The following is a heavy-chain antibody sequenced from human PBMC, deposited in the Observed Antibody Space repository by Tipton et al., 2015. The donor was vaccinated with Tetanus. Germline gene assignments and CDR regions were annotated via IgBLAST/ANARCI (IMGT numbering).Heavy chain of an antibody. CDR1: GGSISTGGYS. V-gene: IGHV4-31*03. J-gene: IGHJ4*02. Sequence: TLSLTCTVSGGSISTGGYSWNWIRQHPGKGLEWIGYIYDSGNTLYNPSLKSRPTMSIDASKTHFSLKLTSVTAADTAVYYCARNHPPRGYPYGGFHSWGQGTLVTVSS. CDR2: IYDSGNT. CDR3: ARNHPPRGYPYGGFHS. D-gene: IGHD5-12*01.